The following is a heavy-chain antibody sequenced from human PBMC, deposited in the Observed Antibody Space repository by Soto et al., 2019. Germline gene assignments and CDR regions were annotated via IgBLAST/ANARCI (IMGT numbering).Heavy chain of an antibody. D-gene: IGHD3-22*01. V-gene: IGHV4-4*07. CDR3: ARAYASSGNHAFDI. J-gene: IGHJ3*02. Sequence: QVQLQESGPGLVKPSETLSLSCTVSGGSISSYFWSWIRQPAGKGLEWIGRIYASGTTYYNPSLKSRVTMSVDTSKNQFSLKLNAVTAADTAVYYCARAYASSGNHAFDIWGQGTMVNVS. CDR2: IYASGTT. CDR1: GGSISSYF.